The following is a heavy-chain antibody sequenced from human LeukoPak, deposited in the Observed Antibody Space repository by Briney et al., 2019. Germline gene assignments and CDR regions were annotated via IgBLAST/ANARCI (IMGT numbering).Heavy chain of an antibody. Sequence: ASVEVSCKVSGYTLTELSMHWMRQAPGKGLEWMGGFDPEDGETIYAQKFQGRVTMTEDTSTDTAYMELSSLRSEDTAVYYCATQPLWFGETTFDYWGQGTLVTVSS. V-gene: IGHV1-24*01. D-gene: IGHD3-10*01. CDR3: ATQPLWFGETTFDY. CDR2: FDPEDGET. CDR1: GYTLTELS. J-gene: IGHJ4*02.